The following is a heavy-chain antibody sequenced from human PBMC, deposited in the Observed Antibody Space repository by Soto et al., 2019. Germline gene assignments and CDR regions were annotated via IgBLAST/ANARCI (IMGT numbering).Heavy chain of an antibody. V-gene: IGHV3-21*01. Sequence: EVQLVESGGGLVKPGGSLRLSCAASGFTFSSYSMNWVRQAPGKGLEWVSTISSRNNDMYYVDSVKVRFTISRDNARNSVYLQMNSLRADDTAVYYCARDVNGGFCGAWGQGTLVTVSS. CDR1: GFTFSSYS. CDR2: ISSRNNDM. CDR3: ARDVNGGFCGA. J-gene: IGHJ5*02. D-gene: IGHD2-21*01.